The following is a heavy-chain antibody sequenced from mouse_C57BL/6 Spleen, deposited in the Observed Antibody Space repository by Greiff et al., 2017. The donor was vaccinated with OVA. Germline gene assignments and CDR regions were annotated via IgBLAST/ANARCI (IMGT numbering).Heavy chain of an antibody. D-gene: IGHD1-1*01. V-gene: IGHV7-3*01. CDR3: ALITTVVATYWYFDV. CDR1: GFTFTDYY. CDR2: IRNKANGYTT. J-gene: IGHJ1*03. Sequence: EVKLVESGGGLVQPGGSLSLSCAASGFTFTDYYMSWVRQPPGKALEWLGFIRNKANGYTTEYSASVKGRFTISRDNSQSILYLQMNALRAEDSATYYCALITTVVATYWYFDVWGTGTTVTVSS.